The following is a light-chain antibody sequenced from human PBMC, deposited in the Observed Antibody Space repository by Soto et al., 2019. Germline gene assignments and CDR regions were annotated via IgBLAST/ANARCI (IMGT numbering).Light chain of an antibody. CDR3: AAWDDSLSGHVV. CDR1: SSNIGSNL. V-gene: IGLV1-47*02. CDR2: SNN. Sequence: QSVLTQPPSASGTPGQRVTISCSGSSSNIGSNLVSWYQQLPGTAPKLLIYSNNQRPSGVPDRFSGSKSGTSASLAISGLRSDDESDYYCAAWDDSLSGHVVFGGGTKVTVL. J-gene: IGLJ2*01.